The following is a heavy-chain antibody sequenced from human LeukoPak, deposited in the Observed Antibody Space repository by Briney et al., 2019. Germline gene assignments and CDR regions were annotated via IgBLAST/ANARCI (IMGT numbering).Heavy chain of an antibody. J-gene: IGHJ4*02. CDR3: AKEHITMIVAHFDY. CDR2: IQYDGSKK. V-gene: IGHV3-30*02. D-gene: IGHD3-22*01. CDR1: GFTFSSNG. Sequence: GGSLRLSCVASGFTFSSNGMHWVRQAPGKGLEWVTFIQYDGSKKYYADSVKGRFTISRDNSKNTLYLQMNSLRAEDTAVYYCAKEHITMIVAHFDYWGQGTLVTVSS.